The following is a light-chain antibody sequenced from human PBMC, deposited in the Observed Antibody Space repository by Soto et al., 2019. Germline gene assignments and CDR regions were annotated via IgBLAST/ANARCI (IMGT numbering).Light chain of an antibody. CDR2: DAY. V-gene: IGKV3-11*01. CDR1: QSVDRY. CDR3: QQRGKWTST. Sequence: VLTQYPDTLSLSPGETATLSCRASQSVDRYVAWYQQKVGQAPRLLIYDAYSRATGVGARFTGSGSATDGSITITSLENEDGSVYYCQQRGKWTSTFGPGTKVNIK. J-gene: IGKJ2*02.